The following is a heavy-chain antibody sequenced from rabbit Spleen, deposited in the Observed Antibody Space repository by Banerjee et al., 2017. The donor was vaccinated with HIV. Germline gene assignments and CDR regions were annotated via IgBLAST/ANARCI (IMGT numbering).Heavy chain of an antibody. D-gene: IGHD8-1*01. J-gene: IGHJ6*01. Sequence: QSLEESGGGLVKPGASLTLTCKASGFSFSSGYDMCWVRQAPGKGLEWIACIYAGSSSNIYSATWAKGRFTISKTSSTTVTLQMTSLTAADTATYFCARDTGTSFSTYGMDLWGPGTLVTVS. CDR1: GFSFSSGYD. CDR3: ARDTGTSFSTYGMDL. CDR2: IYAGSSSNI. V-gene: IGHV1S40*01.